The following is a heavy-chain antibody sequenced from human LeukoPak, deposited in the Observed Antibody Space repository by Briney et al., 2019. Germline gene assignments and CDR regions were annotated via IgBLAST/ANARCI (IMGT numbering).Heavy chain of an antibody. J-gene: IGHJ6*03. Sequence: GASVKVSCKVSGYTLTELSMHWVRQAPGKGLEWMGGFDPEDGESIYAQKFQGRVTMTADTSTDTAYMELSRLRSEDTAVYYCATESVANYYMDVWGKGTTVTVSS. CDR3: ATESVANYYMDV. CDR1: GYTLTELS. CDR2: FDPEDGES. V-gene: IGHV1-24*01. D-gene: IGHD6-19*01.